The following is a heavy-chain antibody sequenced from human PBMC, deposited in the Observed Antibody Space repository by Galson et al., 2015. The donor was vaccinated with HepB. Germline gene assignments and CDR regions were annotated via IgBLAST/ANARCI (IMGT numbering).Heavy chain of an antibody. D-gene: IGHD2-2*02. CDR2: INAGNGNT. V-gene: IGHV1-3*01. CDR3: ARDVEPADCSSTSCYTGGYFQH. Sequence: SVKVSCKASGYTFTSYAMHWVRQAPGQRLEWMGWINAGNGNTKYSQKFQGRVTITRDTSASTAYMELSSLRSEDTAVYYCARDVEPADCSSTSCYTGGYFQHWGQGTLVTVSS. CDR1: GYTFTSYA. J-gene: IGHJ1*01.